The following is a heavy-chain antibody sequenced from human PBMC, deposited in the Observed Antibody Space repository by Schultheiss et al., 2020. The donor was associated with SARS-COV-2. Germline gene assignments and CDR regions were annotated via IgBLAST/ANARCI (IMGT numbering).Heavy chain of an antibody. Sequence: SETLSLTCTVSGGSISSSSYYWGWIRQPPGKGLEWIGSIYYSGSTYYNPSLKSRVTISVDTSKNQFSLKLSSVTAADTAVYYCARGPDYDILTGYPVAYYFDYWGQGTLVNVSS. CDR2: IYYSGST. J-gene: IGHJ4*02. CDR1: GGSISSSSYY. CDR3: ARGPDYDILTGYPVAYYFDY. D-gene: IGHD3-9*01. V-gene: IGHV4-39*07.